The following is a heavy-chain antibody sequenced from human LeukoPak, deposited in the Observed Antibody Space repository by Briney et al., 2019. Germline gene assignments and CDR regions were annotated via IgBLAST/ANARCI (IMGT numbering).Heavy chain of an antibody. V-gene: IGHV1-2*04. J-gene: IGHJ5*02. CDR1: GYTFTGYY. CDR3: ARDIAATTGAWFDP. D-gene: IGHD5-12*01. CDR2: INPNSGGT. Sequence: VASVKVSCKASGYTFTGYYMHWVRQAPGQGLEWVGWINPNSGGTNYAQKFQGWVTMTRDTSISTAYMELSRLRSDDTAVYYCARDIAATTGAWFDPWGQGTLVTVSS.